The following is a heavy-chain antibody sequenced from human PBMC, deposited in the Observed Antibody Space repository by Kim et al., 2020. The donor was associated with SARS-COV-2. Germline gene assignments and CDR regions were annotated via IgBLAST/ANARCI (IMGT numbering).Heavy chain of an antibody. CDR3: VKDMHLHCFGTCCHTFDY. CDR2: ISCNSGII. J-gene: IGHJ4*02. CDR1: GFSFANCA. Sequence: GGSLRLSCVASGFSFANCAMNWVRQAPGKGLEWVSGISCNSGIIGYADSVRGRFTISRDNARNFLYLQMNSLRREDTALYYCVKDMHLHCFGTCCHTFDYWGQGALVIVSS. V-gene: IGHV3-9*01. D-gene: IGHD2-15*01.